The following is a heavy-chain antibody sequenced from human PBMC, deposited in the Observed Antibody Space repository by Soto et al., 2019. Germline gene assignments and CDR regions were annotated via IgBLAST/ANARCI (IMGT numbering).Heavy chain of an antibody. CDR1: GPTFIAYY. D-gene: IGHD2-2*01. V-gene: IGHV1-2*02. CDR3: ARVSVDVPA. CDR2: IDPKSGGT. Sequence: QLVQSGAEVKKPGASVRVSCKTSGPTFIAYYIHWVRQAPGQGLEWMGWIDPKSGGTTYEQKFLGRVTMTRDTSINTAYMDLNRLTSDDTAVYYCARVSVDVPAWGQGTLIPVSS. J-gene: IGHJ4*02.